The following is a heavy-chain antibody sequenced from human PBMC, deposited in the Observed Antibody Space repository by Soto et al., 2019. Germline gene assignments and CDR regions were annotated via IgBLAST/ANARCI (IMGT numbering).Heavy chain of an antibody. CDR1: GYTFTSYG. CDR2: ISAYNDNT. V-gene: IGHV1-18*01. D-gene: IGHD1-26*01. Sequence: AASVKVSCKASGYTFTSYGISWVRQAPGQGPEWMGWISAYNDNTNYAQKLQGRVTMTSDTSTSTAYMELRSLRSDDTAVYYCARLLKGGDVTGNWFEPWGQGTLVTVSS. CDR3: ARLLKGGDVTGNWFEP. J-gene: IGHJ5*02.